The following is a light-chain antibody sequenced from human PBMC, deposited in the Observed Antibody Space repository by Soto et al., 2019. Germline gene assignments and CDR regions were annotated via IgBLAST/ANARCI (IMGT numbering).Light chain of an antibody. Sequence: QSALTQPASVSGSPGQSITISCTGTSSDVGGYNYVSWYQQHPGIAPKLLIYEVSNRPSGVSNRFSGSKSGNTASLTISGLQAEDEDDYYCSSYTSSSTYVFGTGTKLTVL. J-gene: IGLJ1*01. CDR1: SSDVGGYNY. V-gene: IGLV2-14*01. CDR2: EVS. CDR3: SSYTSSSTYV.